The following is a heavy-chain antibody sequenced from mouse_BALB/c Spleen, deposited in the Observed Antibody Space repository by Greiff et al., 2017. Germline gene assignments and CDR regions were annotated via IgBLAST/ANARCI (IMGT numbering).Heavy chain of an antibody. D-gene: IGHD2-4*01. V-gene: IGHV1S22*01. Sequence: VKQRHGQGLEWIGNIYPGSGSTNYDEKFKSKGTLTVDTSSSTAYMHLSSLTSEDSAVYYCTREGKYDYEFAYWGQGTLVTVSA. CDR2: IYPGSGST. CDR3: TREGKYDYEFAY. J-gene: IGHJ3*01.